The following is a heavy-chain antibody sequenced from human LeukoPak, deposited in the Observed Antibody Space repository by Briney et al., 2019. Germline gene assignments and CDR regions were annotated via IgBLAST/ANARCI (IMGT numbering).Heavy chain of an antibody. CDR1: GYTFTSYY. D-gene: IGHD1-1*01. J-gene: IGHJ4*02. V-gene: IGHV1-46*01. CDR2: INPSGGST. CDR3: AREPGGSGFDY. Sequence: ASVNVSCKPSGYTFTSYYMHWVRRAPRQGREWMGIINPSGGSTSYAQKFQGRVTMTRDTSTSTVYMELSSLRSEDTAVYYCAREPGGSGFDYWGQGTLVTVSS.